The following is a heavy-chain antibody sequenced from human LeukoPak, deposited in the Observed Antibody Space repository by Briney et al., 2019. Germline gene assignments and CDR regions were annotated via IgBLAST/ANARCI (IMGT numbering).Heavy chain of an antibody. CDR2: ISGDGGST. V-gene: IGHV3-43*02. CDR1: GFTFDDYA. Sequence: GGSLRLSCAASGFTFDDYAMHWVRQAPGKGLECVSLISGDGGSTYYAVSVKGRFTISRDNGKNSLYLQMNSLRPEDTALYYCAKELEYFQHWGQGTLVTVSS. CDR3: AKELEYFQH. J-gene: IGHJ1*01.